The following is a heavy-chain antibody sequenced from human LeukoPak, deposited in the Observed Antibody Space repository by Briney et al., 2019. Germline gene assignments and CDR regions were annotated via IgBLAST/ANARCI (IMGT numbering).Heavy chain of an antibody. CDR1: GFTFSSYW. V-gene: IGHV3-7*01. CDR3: VAAAEPYYFDY. J-gene: IGHJ4*02. CDR2: IKQDGSEK. D-gene: IGHD6-13*01. Sequence: GGSLRLSCAASGFTFSSYWMSWVRQAPGKGLEWVANIKQDGSEKYYVDSVKGRFTISRDNAKNSLYLQMNSLRAEDTAVYYCVAAAEPYYFDYRGQGTLVTVSS.